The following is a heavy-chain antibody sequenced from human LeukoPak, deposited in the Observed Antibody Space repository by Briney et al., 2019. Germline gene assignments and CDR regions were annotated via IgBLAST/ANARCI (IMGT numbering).Heavy chain of an antibody. D-gene: IGHD6-25*01. J-gene: IGHJ4*02. V-gene: IGHV3-53*01. CDR3: AKRRDYFDY. CDR1: GFTVSSND. Sequence: GESLRLSCAASGFTVSSNDMNWVRQAPGKELEWVSVIYSGGSTDYEDSVKGRFTISRDNSKNTLSLQMNSLKAEDTAVYYCAKRRDYFDYWGQGTLVTVSS. CDR2: IYSGGST.